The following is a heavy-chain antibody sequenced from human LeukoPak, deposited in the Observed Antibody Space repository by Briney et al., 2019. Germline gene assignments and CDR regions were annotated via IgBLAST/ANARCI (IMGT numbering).Heavy chain of an antibody. D-gene: IGHD3/OR15-3a*01. Sequence: PSETLSLTCAVSGGSISSGGYSWSWIRQPPGKGLEWIGYIYHSGSTYYNPSLKSRVTISVDRSKNQFSLKLSSVPAADTAVYYCAREGVGDWSNWFDPWGQGTLVTVSS. CDR3: AREGVGDWSNWFDP. J-gene: IGHJ5*02. CDR2: IYHSGST. V-gene: IGHV4-30-2*01. CDR1: GGSISSGGYS.